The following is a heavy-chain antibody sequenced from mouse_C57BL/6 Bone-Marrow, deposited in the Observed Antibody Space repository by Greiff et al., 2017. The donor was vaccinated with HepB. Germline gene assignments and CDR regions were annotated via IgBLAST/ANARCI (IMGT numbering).Heavy chain of an antibody. CDR3: ARDGYYTYWYFDV. V-gene: IGHV1-22*01. Sequence: VQLQQSGPELVKPGASVKMSCKASGYTFTDYNMHWVKQSHGKSLEWIGYINPNNGGTSYNQKFKCKATLTVNKSSSTAYMELRSLTSEDSAVYYCARDGYYTYWYFDVWGTGTTVTVSS. D-gene: IGHD2-3*01. CDR1: GYTFTDYN. J-gene: IGHJ1*03. CDR2: INPNNGGT.